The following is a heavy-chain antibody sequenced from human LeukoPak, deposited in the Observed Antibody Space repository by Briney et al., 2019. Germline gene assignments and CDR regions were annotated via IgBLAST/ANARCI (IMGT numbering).Heavy chain of an antibody. J-gene: IGHJ5*02. CDR1: GYTFTSYG. CDR3: ARGTRYSSSWYKVNWFDP. Sequence: ASVKVSCKASGYTFTSYGISWVRQAPGQGLEWMGWISAYNGNTNYAQKLQGRVTMTTDTSTSTAYMELRSLRSDDTAVYYCARGTRYSSSWYKVNWFDPWGQGTLVTVSS. CDR2: ISAYNGNT. D-gene: IGHD6-13*01. V-gene: IGHV1-18*01.